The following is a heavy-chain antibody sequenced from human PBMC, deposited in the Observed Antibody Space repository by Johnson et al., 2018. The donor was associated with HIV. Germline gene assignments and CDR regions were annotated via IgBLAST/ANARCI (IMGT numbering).Heavy chain of an antibody. CDR2: ISYDGSHK. CDR1: GFTFSSYA. J-gene: IGHJ3*02. V-gene: IGHV3-30*04. CDR3: AKETRDSRSAFDI. D-gene: IGHD4-11*01. Sequence: QVQLVESGGGVVQPGRSLRLSCAASGFTFSSYAMLWVRQAPGKGLEWVAVISYDGSHKYSADFVKGRFTISRDTSKKSVFLQMNSLRPDDTAVYYCAKETRDSRSAFDIWGQGTLVTVSS.